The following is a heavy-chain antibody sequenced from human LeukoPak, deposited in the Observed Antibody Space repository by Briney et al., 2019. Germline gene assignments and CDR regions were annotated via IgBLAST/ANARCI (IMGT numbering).Heavy chain of an antibody. CDR1: GFTFSSYG. CDR3: AKEPDAYCGGDCYSYFDY. V-gene: IGHV3-33*06. D-gene: IGHD2-21*02. Sequence: QSGRSLRLSCAASGFTFSSYGMHWVRQAPGKGLEWVAVIWYDGSNKYYADSVKGRFTISRGNSKNTLYLQMNSLRAEDTAVYYCAKEPDAYCGGDCYSYFDYWGQGTLVTVSS. J-gene: IGHJ4*02. CDR2: IWYDGSNK.